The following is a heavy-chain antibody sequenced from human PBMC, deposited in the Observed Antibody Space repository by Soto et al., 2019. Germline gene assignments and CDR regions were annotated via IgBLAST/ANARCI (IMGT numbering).Heavy chain of an antibody. CDR3: ASAMTTVTFRLGAFDI. CDR1: GFTFSSYS. CDR2: ISSSSSTI. Sequence: GGSLRLSCAASGFTFSSYSMNWVRQAPGKGLEWVSYISSSSSTIYYADSVKGRFTISRDNAKNLLYLQMNSLRAEDTAVYYCASAMTTVTFRLGAFDIWGQGTLVTVS. J-gene: IGHJ3*02. D-gene: IGHD4-4*01. V-gene: IGHV3-48*04.